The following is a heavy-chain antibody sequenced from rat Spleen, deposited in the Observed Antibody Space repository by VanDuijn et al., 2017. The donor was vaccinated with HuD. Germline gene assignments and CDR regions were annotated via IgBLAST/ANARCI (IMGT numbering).Heavy chain of an antibody. CDR1: KFTFRNDA. D-gene: IGHD1-1*01. J-gene: IGHJ2*01. Sequence: EVQLVESGGGLVQPGRSLKLSCTASKFTFRNDAMAWVRQAPTKGLEWVATISYDGRSTYYRDSVKGRLTISRDNEKTTLYLQMNSLQTEDTAMYFCARGDSRFDYWGQGVMVTVSS. CDR3: ARGDSRFDY. V-gene: IGHV5-29*01. CDR2: ISYDGRST.